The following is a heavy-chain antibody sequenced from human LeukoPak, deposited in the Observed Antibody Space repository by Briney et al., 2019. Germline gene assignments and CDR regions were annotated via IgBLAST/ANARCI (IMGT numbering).Heavy chain of an antibody. J-gene: IGHJ4*02. CDR2: ISSSSSYI. V-gene: IGHV3-21*01. CDR3: ARDPPVTGELALGRERIFYQ. Sequence: PGRSLRLSCAASGFTFTDYTMNWVRQAPGKGLEWVSSISSSSSYINCADTVKGRFTISRDNAKNAVYLEMNSLRAEDTAVYYYARDPPVTGELALGRERIFYQWGQGTLVTVSS. CDR1: GFTFTDYT. D-gene: IGHD7-27*01.